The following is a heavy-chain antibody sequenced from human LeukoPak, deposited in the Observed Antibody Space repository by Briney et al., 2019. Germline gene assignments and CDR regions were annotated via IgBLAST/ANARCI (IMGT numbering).Heavy chain of an antibody. CDR3: ARAGRGLRYFDWLTYDY. CDR2: INSDGSST. D-gene: IGHD3-9*01. Sequence: GGSLRLSCAASGFTFSSYWMHWVRQAPGKGLVWVSHINSDGSSTTYADSVKGRFTISSDNAKNTLYLQMNSLRAEDTAVYYCARAGRGLRYFDWLTYDYWGQGTLVTVSS. J-gene: IGHJ4*02. CDR1: GFTFSSYW. V-gene: IGHV3-74*01.